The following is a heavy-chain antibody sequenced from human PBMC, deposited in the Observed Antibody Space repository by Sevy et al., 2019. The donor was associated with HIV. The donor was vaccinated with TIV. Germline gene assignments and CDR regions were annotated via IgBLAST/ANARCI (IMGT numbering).Heavy chain of an antibody. CDR1: GFTFSSYS. CDR2: ISSSSSYI. J-gene: IGHJ4*02. D-gene: IGHD1-26*01. V-gene: IGHV3-21*01. Sequence: GGSLRLSCAASGFTFSSYSMNWVRQAPGKGLEWVSSISSSSSYIYYADSVKGRFTISRDNAKNSLYLQMNSLRAEDTAVFYCARDLALSGSYSWLAYWGQGTLVTVSS. CDR3: ARDLALSGSYSWLAY.